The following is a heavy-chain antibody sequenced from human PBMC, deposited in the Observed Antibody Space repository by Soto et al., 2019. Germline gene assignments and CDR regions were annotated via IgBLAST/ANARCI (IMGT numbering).Heavy chain of an antibody. CDR1: GYSFTSLQ. V-gene: IGHV1-8*02. CDR3: ASGGITGPRDNWFDP. D-gene: IGHD1-20*01. J-gene: IGHJ5*02. CDR2: MNPHSGDT. Sequence: SVKVSCKVYGYSFTSLQNNWVRQATGQGLEWIGWMNPHSGDTGFAQRFQGRVTMTRNTSINTAYMELRSLRSQDTAVYYCASGGITGPRDNWFDPWGQGTLVTVSS.